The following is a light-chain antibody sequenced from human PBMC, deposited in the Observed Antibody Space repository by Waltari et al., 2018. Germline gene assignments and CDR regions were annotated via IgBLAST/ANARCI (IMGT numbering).Light chain of an antibody. V-gene: IGLV2-8*01. CDR1: SSDAGGYNY. J-gene: IGLJ2*01. Sequence: QSALTQPPSASGSPGQSVTISCTGTSSDAGGYNYVSWYQQHPGKAPNPMIYEVNKRPSGVPDRFSGSKSGNTASLTVSGLQAEDEADYYCSSYAGSNDVVFGGGTKLTVL. CDR2: EVN. CDR3: SSYAGSNDVV.